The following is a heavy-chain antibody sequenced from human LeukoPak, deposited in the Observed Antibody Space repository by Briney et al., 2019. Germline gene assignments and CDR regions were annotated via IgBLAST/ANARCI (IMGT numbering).Heavy chain of an antibody. V-gene: IGHV3-48*03. CDR2: ISSSGSTI. J-gene: IGHJ6*04. D-gene: IGHD3-10*01. Sequence: GGSLRLSCAASGFTFSSYEMNWVRQAPGKGLEWVSYISSSGSTIYYADSVKGRFTISRDNAENSLYLQMNSLRAEDTAVYYCARDPGIYGSGSYRAHYYYYGMDVWGKGTTVTVSS. CDR1: GFTFSSYE. CDR3: ARDPGIYGSGSYRAHYYYYGMDV.